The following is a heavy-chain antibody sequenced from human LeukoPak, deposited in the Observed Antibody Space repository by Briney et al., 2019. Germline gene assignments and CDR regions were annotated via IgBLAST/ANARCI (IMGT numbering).Heavy chain of an antibody. D-gene: IGHD3-10*01. Sequence: PSEILSLTCTVSGGSFSTYFWNWIRQPAGKGLEWIGRISTSGSTNYNPSLKSRVTMSVDTSKNQFSLSLRSVTAADTAVYYCARDDRVEGGENWFDPWGQGTLVTVSS. V-gene: IGHV4-4*07. CDR2: ISTSGST. J-gene: IGHJ5*02. CDR1: GGSFSTYF. CDR3: ARDDRVEGGENWFDP.